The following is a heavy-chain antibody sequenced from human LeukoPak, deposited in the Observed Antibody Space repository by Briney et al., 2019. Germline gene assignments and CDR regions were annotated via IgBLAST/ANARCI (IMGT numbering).Heavy chain of an antibody. D-gene: IGHD4-17*01. V-gene: IGHV3-11*03. CDR3: ASRVTTGPPDAFDI. CDR2: ISSSSSYT. CDR1: GFTFSDYY. J-gene: IGHJ3*02. Sequence: GGSLRLSCAASGFTFSDYYMGWIRQAPGKGLEWVSYISSSSSYTNYADSVKGRFTISRDNAKNSLYLQMNSLRAEDTAVYYCASRVTTGPPDAFDIWGRGTMVTVSS.